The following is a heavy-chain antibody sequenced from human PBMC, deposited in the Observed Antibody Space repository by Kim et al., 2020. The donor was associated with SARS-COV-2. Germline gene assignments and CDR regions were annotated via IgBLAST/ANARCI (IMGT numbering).Heavy chain of an antibody. J-gene: IGHJ6*02. Sequence: GGSLRLSCAASGFTVSSNYMSWVRQAPGKGLEWVSVIYSGGSTYYADSVKGRFTISRHNSKNTLYLQMNSLRAEDTAVYYCARAAGYSQYYYYYGMDVWGQGTTVTVSS. V-gene: IGHV3-53*04. CDR3: ARAAGYSQYYYYYGMDV. D-gene: IGHD5-18*01. CDR1: GFTVSSNY. CDR2: IYSGGST.